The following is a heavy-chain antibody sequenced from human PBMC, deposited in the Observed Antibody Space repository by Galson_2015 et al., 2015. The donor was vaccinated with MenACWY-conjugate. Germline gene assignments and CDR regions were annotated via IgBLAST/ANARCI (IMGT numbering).Heavy chain of an antibody. D-gene: IGHD1-26*01. Sequence: QSGAEVKKPGESLKISCNASGYNFITYWIGWVRQVPGKGLEWVGLISPIDSKTRYSPAFDGRVTISADNSITTAYLQWNSLQASDNAMYYCARHPPGGRGMDVWGQGTTVTVSS. J-gene: IGHJ6*02. V-gene: IGHV5-51*01. CDR2: ISPIDSKT. CDR1: GYNFITYW. CDR3: ARHPPGGRGMDV.